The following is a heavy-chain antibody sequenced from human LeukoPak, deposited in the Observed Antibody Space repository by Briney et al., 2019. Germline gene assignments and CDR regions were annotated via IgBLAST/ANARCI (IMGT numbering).Heavy chain of an antibody. CDR2: IYYSGTT. Sequence: SETLSLTCTVSGGSMSCYYWTWIRQPPGKGLEWVGYIYYSGTTKYNPSLKSRVTISLDTSKNQFSLELSSVTAADTAVYYCARAPYSSTWYLEYFDFWGEGTLVTVSS. V-gene: IGHV4-59*01. J-gene: IGHJ4*02. D-gene: IGHD6-13*01. CDR3: ARAPYSSTWYLEYFDF. CDR1: GGSMSCYY.